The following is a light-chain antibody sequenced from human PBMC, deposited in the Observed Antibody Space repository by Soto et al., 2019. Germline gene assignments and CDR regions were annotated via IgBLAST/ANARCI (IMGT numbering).Light chain of an antibody. Sequence: QSALTQPASVSGSPGQSITISCTGTSSDVGGYNYVSWYQQHPGKAPKLMIYDVSNRPSGVSNRFSGSKSGNTASLTISGLPGEDEADYYWSSYTSRRHGVVFGGGTKLTVL. CDR1: SSDVGGYNY. V-gene: IGLV2-14*01. CDR2: DVS. CDR3: SSYTSRRHGVV. J-gene: IGLJ2*01.